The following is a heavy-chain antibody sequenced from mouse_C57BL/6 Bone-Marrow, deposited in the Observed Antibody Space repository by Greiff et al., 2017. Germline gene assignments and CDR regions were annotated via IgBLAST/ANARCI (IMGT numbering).Heavy chain of an antibody. CDR3: APIYYYGSSFAY. J-gene: IGHJ3*01. CDR2: IDPSDSYT. D-gene: IGHD1-1*01. V-gene: IGHV1-50*01. Sequence: QVQLQQSGAELVKPGASVKLSCKASGYTFTSYWMQWVKQRPGQGLEWIGEIDPSDSYTNYNQKFKGKATLTVDTSSSTAYMQLSSLTSEDSAVYYCAPIYYYGSSFAYWGQGTLVTVSA. CDR1: GYTFTSYW.